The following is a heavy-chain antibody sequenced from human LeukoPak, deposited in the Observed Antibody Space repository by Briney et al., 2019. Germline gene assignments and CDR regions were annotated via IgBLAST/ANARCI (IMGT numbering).Heavy chain of an antibody. Sequence: SETLSLTCAVYGGSFSGYYWSWIRQPPGKGLEWIGEINHSGSTNYNPSLKSRVTISVDTSKNQFSLKLSSVTAADTAVYYCARGPPRLGGSPHRYWGQGTLVTVSS. J-gene: IGHJ4*02. V-gene: IGHV4-34*01. D-gene: IGHD2-15*01. CDR2: INHSGST. CDR3: ARGPPRLGGSPHRY. CDR1: GGSFSGYY.